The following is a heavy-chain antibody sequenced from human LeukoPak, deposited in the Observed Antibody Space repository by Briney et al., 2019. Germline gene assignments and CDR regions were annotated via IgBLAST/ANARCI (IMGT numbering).Heavy chain of an antibody. V-gene: IGHV5-51*01. CDR2: ISPGDPEI. CDR3: ARRTYFDTRHFDY. Sequence: AESPLISCKTSGFSFSRYWIAWVRQMPGKGLEWMGIISPGDPEIRYSPSFQGQVTISADKSISTGFLQWSSLKASDTAIYFCARRTYFDTRHFDYWGQGSL. CDR1: GFSFSRYW. D-gene: IGHD3-22*01. J-gene: IGHJ4*01.